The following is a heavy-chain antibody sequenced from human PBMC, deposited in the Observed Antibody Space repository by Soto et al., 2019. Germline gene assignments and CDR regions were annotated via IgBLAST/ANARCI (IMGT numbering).Heavy chain of an antibody. J-gene: IGHJ6*02. CDR3: AKDRDPYYYYYLMDV. CDR1: GFAFDTYV. V-gene: IGHV3-30*18. CDR2: MSYDGSKI. Sequence: GGSLRLSCEASGFAFDTYVMHWIRQCAGQGLEWVATMSYDGSKIYYRDSVRGRFSISRDDSKRTLYLQMNSLRAEDTAVYYCAKDRDPYYYYYLMDVWGQGTTVTVSS.